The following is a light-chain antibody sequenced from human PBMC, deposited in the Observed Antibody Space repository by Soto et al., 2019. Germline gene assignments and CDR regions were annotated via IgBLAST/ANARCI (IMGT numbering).Light chain of an antibody. Sequence: EIVLTQSPGTLSLSPGERATLSCRASQSVSSSYLAWYQQKPGQAPRLLIYGVSSRATGIPDRFSGSGSGTDFTLTISRLEPEDFAVYYCQQYGSSPCTFGQGTKVEIK. CDR2: GVS. CDR1: QSVSSSY. J-gene: IGKJ1*01. CDR3: QQYGSSPCT. V-gene: IGKV3-20*01.